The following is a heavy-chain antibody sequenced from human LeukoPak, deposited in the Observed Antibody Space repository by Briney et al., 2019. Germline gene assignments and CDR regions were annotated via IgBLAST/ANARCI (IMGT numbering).Heavy chain of an antibody. CDR3: ARPSSGYYWDFDY. V-gene: IGHV4-34*01. CDR1: GGSFSGYY. Sequence: SETLSLTCAVYGGSFSGYYWSWIRQPPGKGLEWVGSIYYRGNTYYNPSLKSRVTLSAGTSKNQFSLKVTSVTAPDTAVYYCARPSSGYYWDFDYWGQGALVTVSS. J-gene: IGHJ4*02. D-gene: IGHD3-22*01. CDR2: IYYRGNT.